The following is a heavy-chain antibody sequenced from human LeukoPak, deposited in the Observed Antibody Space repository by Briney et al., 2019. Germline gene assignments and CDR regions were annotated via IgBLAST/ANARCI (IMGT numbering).Heavy chain of an antibody. CDR2: ISSSGSII. D-gene: IGHD3-22*01. V-gene: IGHV3-48*03. J-gene: IGHJ4*02. CDR1: GFTFSSYE. Sequence: PGGSLRLSCAASGFTFSSYEMNWVRQAPGKGLEWVSYISSSGSIIYYADSMKGRFTISRDNAKNSLYLQMNSLRAEDTAVYYCAREEIYYDGSGYSHCYFDYWGQGTLVAVSS. CDR3: AREEIYYDGSGYSHCYFDY.